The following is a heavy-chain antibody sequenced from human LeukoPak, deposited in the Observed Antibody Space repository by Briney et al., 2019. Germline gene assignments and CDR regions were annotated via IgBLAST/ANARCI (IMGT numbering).Heavy chain of an antibody. CDR1: GYTFASYD. CDR2: MNPNSGNT. Sequence: ASVKVSCKASGYTFASYDINWVRQATGQGLEWMGWMNPNSGNTGYAQKFQGRVTITRNTSISTAYMELSSLRSEDTAVYYCARRVIRNYDLGWFDPWGQGTLVTVSS. J-gene: IGHJ5*02. CDR3: ARRVIRNYDLGWFDP. V-gene: IGHV1-8*03. D-gene: IGHD1-7*01.